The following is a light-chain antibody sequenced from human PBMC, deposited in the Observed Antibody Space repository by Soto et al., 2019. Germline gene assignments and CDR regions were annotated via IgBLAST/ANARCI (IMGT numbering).Light chain of an antibody. CDR1: SSDVGGYNY. CDR3: SSYTTSNTRQIV. V-gene: IGLV2-14*01. J-gene: IGLJ1*01. CDR2: DVS. Sequence: ALTQPASVSGSPGQSITISCTGTSSDVGGYNYVSWYQQHPGKAPKFMIYDVSNRPSGVSNRFSGSKSGNMASLTISGLQAEDEADYYCSSYTTSNTRQIVFGTGTKVTVL.